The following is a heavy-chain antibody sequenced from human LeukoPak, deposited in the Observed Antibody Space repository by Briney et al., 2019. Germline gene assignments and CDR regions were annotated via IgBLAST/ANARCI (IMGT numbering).Heavy chain of an antibody. CDR2: IYSDNT. CDR3: AKGDRKQQLKGYFDY. V-gene: IGHV3-23*03. CDR1: GFTLRSYV. D-gene: IGHD6-13*01. J-gene: IGHJ4*02. Sequence: PGGSLRLSCVASGFTLRSYVMNWVRQTPGKGLEWVSFIYSDNTHYSDSVKGRFTISRDNSKNTLYLQMNSLRAEDTAVYYCAKGDRKQQLKGYFDYWGQGTLVTVSS.